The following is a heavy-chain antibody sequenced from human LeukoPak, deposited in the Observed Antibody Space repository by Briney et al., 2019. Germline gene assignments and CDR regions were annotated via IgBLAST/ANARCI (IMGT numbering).Heavy chain of an antibody. V-gene: IGHV4-59*08. J-gene: IGHJ3*02. CDR1: GGSIGTYY. Sequence: SETLSLTCTVSGGSIGTYYWSWIRQPPGKGLEWIAYIFYSGSTNYNPSLKSRVTISVDTSKDQFSLKLSSVTAADTAVYYCARHRQVAAVVSRGAFDIWGQGTMVSVSS. D-gene: IGHD2-8*02. CDR2: IFYSGST. CDR3: ARHRQVAAVVSRGAFDI.